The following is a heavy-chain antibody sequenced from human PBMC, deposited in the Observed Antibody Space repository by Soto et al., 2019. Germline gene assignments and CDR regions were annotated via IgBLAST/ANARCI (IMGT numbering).Heavy chain of an antibody. CDR2: INGDGTTT. V-gene: IGHV3-74*01. CDR1: GFTLTNYW. D-gene: IGHD3-10*01. J-gene: IGHJ4*02. CDR3: ARGQSGSYSFDY. Sequence: EVQLVESGGGIVQPGGSMRLSCVVSGFTLTNYWIHWVRQAPGKGLVWVSRINGDGTTTNYADSLKGRFTISRDNARSTVFLQTNSLGADDTAVYYCARGQSGSYSFDYWGQGTLVTVSS.